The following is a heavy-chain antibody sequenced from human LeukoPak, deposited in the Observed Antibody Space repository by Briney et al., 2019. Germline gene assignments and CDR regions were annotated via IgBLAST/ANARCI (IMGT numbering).Heavy chain of an antibody. Sequence: SETLSLTCNVSGYSISSGYYWGWIRQPPGKGLEWIGNIYHSGSTYFNPSLKSRVTISVDTSKNQFSLKLSSVTAADTAVYYCARPYYYDSSGYSDQWGQGTLVTVSS. V-gene: IGHV4-38-2*02. CDR1: GYSISSGYY. CDR3: ARPYYYDSSGYSDQ. D-gene: IGHD3-22*01. J-gene: IGHJ4*02. CDR2: IYHSGST.